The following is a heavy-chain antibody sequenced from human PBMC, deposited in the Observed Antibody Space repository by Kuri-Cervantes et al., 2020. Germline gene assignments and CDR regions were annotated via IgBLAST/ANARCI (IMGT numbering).Heavy chain of an antibody. CDR3: ASLDTAIDYYGMDV. CDR1: GYTFTSYY. Sequence: ASVKVSCKASGYTFTSYYMHWVRQAPGQGLEWMGWINPNSGGTNYAQKFQGRVTMTRDTSISTAYMELSRLRFDDTAVYYCASLDTAIDYYGMDVWGQGTTVTVSS. D-gene: IGHD5-18*01. J-gene: IGHJ6*02. V-gene: IGHV1-2*02. CDR2: INPNSGGT.